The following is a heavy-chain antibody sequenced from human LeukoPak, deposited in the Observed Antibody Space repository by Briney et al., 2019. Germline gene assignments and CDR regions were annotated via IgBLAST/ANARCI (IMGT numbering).Heavy chain of an antibody. V-gene: IGHV3-30*02. Sequence: GGSLRLSCAASGFPFSDYVMHWVRQAPGKGLEWVSVIRYDGNNKYYADSVKGRFTISRDNSKNTLYLQMNSLESEDTAVYYCARDLGQYYDTSDNWFDPWGQGTLVTVSS. CDR1: GFPFSDYV. D-gene: IGHD3-22*01. CDR3: ARDLGQYYDTSDNWFDP. J-gene: IGHJ5*02. CDR2: IRYDGNNK.